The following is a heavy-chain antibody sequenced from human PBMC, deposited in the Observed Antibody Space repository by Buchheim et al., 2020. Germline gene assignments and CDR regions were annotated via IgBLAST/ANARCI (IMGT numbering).Heavy chain of an antibody. Sequence: EVQLVESGGGLVQPGGSLRLSCAASGFTFSSYWMSWVRQAPGKGLEWVANIKQDGSEKYYVDSVKGRFTISRDNAKNSLYLQMNSLRAEDTAVYYCARVGRAAEDYYYGMDVWGQGTT. CDR3: ARVGRAAEDYYYGMDV. CDR2: IKQDGSEK. D-gene: IGHD2-15*01. J-gene: IGHJ6*02. V-gene: IGHV3-7*01. CDR1: GFTFSSYW.